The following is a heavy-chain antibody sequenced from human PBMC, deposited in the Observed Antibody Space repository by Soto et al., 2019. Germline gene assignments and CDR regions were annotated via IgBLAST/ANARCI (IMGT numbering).Heavy chain of an antibody. D-gene: IGHD3-9*01. Sequence: GGSLRLSCAASGFTFSNAWMNWVRQAPGKGLEWVGRIKSKTDGGTTDYAAPVKGRFTISRDDSKNTLYLQMNSLKTEDTAVYYCTTVHHYYDILTGYYKSAGYWGQGTLVTVSS. V-gene: IGHV3-15*07. CDR3: TTVHHYYDILTGYYKSAGY. J-gene: IGHJ4*02. CDR1: GFTFSNAW. CDR2: IKSKTDGGTT.